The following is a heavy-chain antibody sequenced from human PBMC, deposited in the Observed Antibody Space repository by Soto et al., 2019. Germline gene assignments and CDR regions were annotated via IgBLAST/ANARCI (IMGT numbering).Heavy chain of an antibody. J-gene: IGHJ6*02. CDR2: IIPIFGTA. D-gene: IGHD1-7*01. CDR1: GGTFSSYA. V-gene: IGHV1-69*13. Sequence: ASVKVSCKASGGTFSSYAISWVRQAPGQGLEWMGGIIPIFGTANYAQKFQGRVTITADESTSTAYMELSSLRSEDTAVYYCARLRGTGTTRRGMDVWGQGITVTVSS. CDR3: ARLRGTGTTRRGMDV.